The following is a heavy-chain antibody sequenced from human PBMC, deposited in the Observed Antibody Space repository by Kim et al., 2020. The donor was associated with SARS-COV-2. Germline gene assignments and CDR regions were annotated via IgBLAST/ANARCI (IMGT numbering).Heavy chain of an antibody. CDR1: GYTFTSYA. CDR2: INAGNGNT. D-gene: IGHD2-15*01. J-gene: IGHJ6*02. Sequence: ASVKVSCKASGYTFTSYAMHWVRQAPGQRLEWMGWINAGNGNTQYSQKFQGRVTITRDTSASTAYMELSSLRSEDTAVYYCARFEVPVVAATLNYYYYGMDVWGQGTTVTVSS. V-gene: IGHV1-3*01. CDR3: ARFEVPVVAATLNYYYYGMDV.